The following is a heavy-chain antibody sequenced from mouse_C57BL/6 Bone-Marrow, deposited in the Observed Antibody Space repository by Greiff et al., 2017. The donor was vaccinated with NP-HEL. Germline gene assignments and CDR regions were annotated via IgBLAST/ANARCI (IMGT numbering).Heavy chain of an antibody. CDR1: GFSFNTYA. D-gene: IGHD1-1*01. CDR2: IRSKSNNYAT. CDR3: VRSYYYGSSPYFDY. J-gene: IGHJ2*01. V-gene: IGHV10-1*01. Sequence: DVQLVESGGGLVQPKGSLKLSCAASGFSFNTYAMNWVRQAPGKGLEWVARIRSKSNNYATYYADSVKDRFTISRDASESMLYLQMNNLKTEDTAMYYCVRSYYYGSSPYFDYWGQGTTLTVSS.